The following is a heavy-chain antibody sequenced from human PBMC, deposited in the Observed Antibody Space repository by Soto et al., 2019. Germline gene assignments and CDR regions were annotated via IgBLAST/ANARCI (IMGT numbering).Heavy chain of an antibody. Sequence: SEPKPLPYSVSNSYIVSRTYHRSWIHQTPGKGLEWIGSISYSGSTYYNPSLKSRVTLSVDTSENQFSLKLSSVTAADTAIYYCSRRRSLATIWDYFDNCGQGTLVTVSS. CDR1: NSYIVSRTYH. V-gene: IGHV4-39*01. D-gene: IGHD5-12*01. CDR3: SRRRSLATIWDYFDN. J-gene: IGHJ4*02. CDR2: ISYSGST.